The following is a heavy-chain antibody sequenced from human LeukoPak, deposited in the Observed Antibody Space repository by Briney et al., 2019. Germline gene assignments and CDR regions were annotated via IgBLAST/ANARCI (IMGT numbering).Heavy chain of an antibody. Sequence: SETLSLTCTVSGDSINSYYWSWIRQPPGKGLEWIGYIYYSGNTNYNPSLKSRVTISIDTSKNQLSLKLSSVTAADTAVYYCATLDPYSGSYYFDYWGQGTLVTVSS. D-gene: IGHD1-26*01. V-gene: IGHV4-59*08. CDR3: ATLDPYSGSYYFDY. CDR1: GDSINSYY. CDR2: IYYSGNT. J-gene: IGHJ4*02.